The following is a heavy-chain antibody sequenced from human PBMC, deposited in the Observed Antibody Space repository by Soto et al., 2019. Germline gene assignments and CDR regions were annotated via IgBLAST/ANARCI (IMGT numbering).Heavy chain of an antibody. CDR3: ARDKWFGELLPYYYGMDV. J-gene: IGHJ6*02. V-gene: IGHV3-33*01. Sequence: GGSLRLSCAASGFTFSSYGMHWVRQAPGKGLEWVAVIWYDGSNKYYADSVKGRFTISRDNSKNRLYLQMNSLRAEDTAVYYCARDKWFGELLPYYYGMDVWGQGTTVTVSS. D-gene: IGHD3-10*01. CDR1: GFTFSSYG. CDR2: IWYDGSNK.